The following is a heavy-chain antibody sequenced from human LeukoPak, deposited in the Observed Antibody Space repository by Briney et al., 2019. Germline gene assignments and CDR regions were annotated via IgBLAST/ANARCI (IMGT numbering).Heavy chain of an antibody. D-gene: IGHD3-22*01. CDR1: GFTFSNYG. CDR3: ARGFYDGSDSNYYYYGMDV. Sequence: GGSLRLSCAAAGFTFSNYGMHWIRQAPDKGLEWVAVIRYDGSNKYYADSVKGRFTISRDNSKNTLYLQMNSLRAEDTAVYYCARGFYDGSDSNYYYYGMDVWGQGTTVTVSS. J-gene: IGHJ6*02. CDR2: IRYDGSNK. V-gene: IGHV3-33*01.